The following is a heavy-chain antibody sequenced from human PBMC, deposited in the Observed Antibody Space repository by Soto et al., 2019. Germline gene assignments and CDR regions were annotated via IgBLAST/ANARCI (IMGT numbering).Heavy chain of an antibody. CDR2: ISSSSSYI. CDR1: GFTFSSYS. V-gene: IGHV3-21*01. J-gene: IGHJ5*02. Sequence: EVQLVESGGGLVKPGGSLRLSCAASGFTFSSYSMNWVRQAPGKGLEWVSSISSSSSYIYYADSVKGRFTISRDHAKNSLYLQMDSLRAEEKAVYYCARDTYYYGSGSYSPWGQGTLVTVSS. CDR3: ARDTYYYGSGSYSP. D-gene: IGHD3-10*01.